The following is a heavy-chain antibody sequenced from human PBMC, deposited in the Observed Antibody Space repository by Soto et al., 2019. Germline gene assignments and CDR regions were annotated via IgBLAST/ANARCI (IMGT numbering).Heavy chain of an antibody. CDR3: ARGGGPYVWFNEF. V-gene: IGHV1-69*13. CDR2: IIPVFGTT. J-gene: IGHJ4*02. CDR1: GGLFSSFA. D-gene: IGHD3-16*01. Sequence: SVKVSCKDSGGLFSSFAISWVLQAPGQGLEWMGGIIPVFGTTNYAQKFQGRVTITADESTNTAYMELSSLTSDDTAMYYCARGGGPYVWFNEFWGQGTQVTVSS.